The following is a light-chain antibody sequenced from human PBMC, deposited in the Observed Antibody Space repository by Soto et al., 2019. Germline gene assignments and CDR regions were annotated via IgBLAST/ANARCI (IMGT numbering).Light chain of an antibody. Sequence: DIVLTQSPESLAVSLGERATINCKSSQSVLSSYNNQNYLAWYQQKAGQSPKLLMHWASIRESGVPDRFSGSGSGTDFTLTISSLQAEXXXXXXXXXXYNIPWMFGQGTKVEIK. CDR2: WAS. CDR3: XXXYNIPWM. CDR1: QSVLSSYNNQNY. J-gene: IGKJ1*01. V-gene: IGKV4-1*01.